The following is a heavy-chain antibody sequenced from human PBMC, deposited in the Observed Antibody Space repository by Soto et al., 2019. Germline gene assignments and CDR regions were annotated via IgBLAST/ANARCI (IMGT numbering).Heavy chain of an antibody. J-gene: IGHJ3*02. V-gene: IGHV3-30*18. D-gene: IGHD3-16*02. CDR1: GFTFSSYG. CDR3: AKDRANYDYIWGSYRYSLSDAFDI. CDR2: ISYDGSNK. Sequence: GGSLRLSCAASGFTFSSYGMHWVRQAPGKGLEWVAVISYDGSNKYYADSVKGRFTISRDNSKNTLYLQMNSLRAEDTAVYYCAKDRANYDYIWGSYRYSLSDAFDIWGQGTMVTVSS.